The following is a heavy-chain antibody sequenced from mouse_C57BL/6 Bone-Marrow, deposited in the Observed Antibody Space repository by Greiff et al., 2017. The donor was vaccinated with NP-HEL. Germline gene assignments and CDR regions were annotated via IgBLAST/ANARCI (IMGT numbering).Heavy chain of an antibody. CDR1: GYTFTSYG. CDR3: ARGVTGTWAY. D-gene: IGHD4-1*01. V-gene: IGHV1-81*01. J-gene: IGHJ3*01. CDR2: IYPGSGNT. Sequence: VQLQQSGAELARPGASVKLSCKASGYTFTSYGISWVKQRTGQGLEWIGEIYPGSGNTYYNEQFKGKATLTADKSSSTAYMELRSLTSEDSAVYFCARGVTGTWAYWGQGTLVTVSA.